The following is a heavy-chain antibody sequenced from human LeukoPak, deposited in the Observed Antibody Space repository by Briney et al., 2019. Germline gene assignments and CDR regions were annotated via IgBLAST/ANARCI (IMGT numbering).Heavy chain of an antibody. CDR1: GFTFSSYA. V-gene: IGHV3-53*01. J-gene: IGHJ4*02. CDR2: IYSSGNT. CDR3: ARGGVLVTAMNY. D-gene: IGHD2-21*02. Sequence: GRSLRLSCAASGFTFSSYAMHWVRQAPGKGLEWVSVIYSSGNTYYADSVKGRFTISRDNSKNTLYLEMNSLRVEDTAMYYCARGGVLVTAMNYWGQGTLVTVSS.